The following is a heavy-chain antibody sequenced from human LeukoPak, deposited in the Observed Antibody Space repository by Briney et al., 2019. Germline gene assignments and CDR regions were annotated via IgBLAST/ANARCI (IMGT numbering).Heavy chain of an antibody. CDR1: GFTFSSYA. CDR3: ATDRNSGKYYDY. J-gene: IGHJ4*02. Sequence: GGSLRLSCAASGFTFSSYAMSWVRLAPGKGLEWVAVIYYDGSNQYYADSVKGRFTVSRDNAKNTLYLQMDSLRAEDTAVYYCATDRNSGKYYDYWGQGTLVTVSS. V-gene: IGHV3-33*08. CDR2: IYYDGSNQ. D-gene: IGHD1-26*01.